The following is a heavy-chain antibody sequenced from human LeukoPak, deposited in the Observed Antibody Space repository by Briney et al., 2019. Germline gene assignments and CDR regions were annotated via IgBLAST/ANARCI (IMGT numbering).Heavy chain of an antibody. J-gene: IGHJ4*02. CDR1: GYTFTGSY. CDR3: ARAGSDSSAPSDY. V-gene: IGHV1-2*02. Sequence: ASVKVSCKASGYTFTGSYMHWVRQAPGQGLEWLGWINPNSGGTNYAQKFQGRVTMTRDTSISTAYMELSRLSSDDTAVYYCARAGSDSSAPSDYWGQGTLVTVSS. CDR2: INPNSGGT. D-gene: IGHD3-22*01.